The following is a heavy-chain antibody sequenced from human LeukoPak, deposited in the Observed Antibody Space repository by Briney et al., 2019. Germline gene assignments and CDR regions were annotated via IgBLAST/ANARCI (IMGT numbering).Heavy chain of an antibody. J-gene: IGHJ4*02. V-gene: IGHV4-34*01. CDR3: ARLGYSYGSFDY. Sequence: PSETLSLTCTVSGGSISSFSWTWIRQPPGKGLEWIGEINHSGSTNYNPSLKSRVTISVDTSKNQFSLKLSSVTAADTAVYYCARLGYSYGSFDYWGQGTLVTVSS. D-gene: IGHD5-18*01. CDR1: GGSISSFS. CDR2: INHSGST.